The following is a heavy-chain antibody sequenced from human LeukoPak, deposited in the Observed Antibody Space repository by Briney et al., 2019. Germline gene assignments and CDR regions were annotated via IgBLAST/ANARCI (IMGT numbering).Heavy chain of an antibody. CDR2: IYHSGSGST. Sequence: SQTLSLTCTVSGGSISSGGHSWSWIRQPPGKGLEWIGYIYHSGSGSTHYNPSLKSRVTISVDTSKNQFSLKLSSVTAADTAVYYCARATPLYDIWTYYYGMDVWGQGTTVTVSS. D-gene: IGHD3-9*01. CDR3: ARATPLYDIWTYYYGMDV. V-gene: IGHV4-30-2*01. CDR1: GGSISSGGHS. J-gene: IGHJ6*02.